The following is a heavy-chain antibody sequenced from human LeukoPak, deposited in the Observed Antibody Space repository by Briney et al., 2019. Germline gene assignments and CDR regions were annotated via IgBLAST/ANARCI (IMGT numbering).Heavy chain of an antibody. V-gene: IGHV3-53*01. CDR1: GFTFSTYY. Sequence: GGSLRLSCAASGFTFSTYYMTWVRQAPGKGLECVSVIYSGGSTYYTDSVKGRFTVSRDNSKNTLYLQMNSLRAEDTALYYCARGLGYCTSTTCLLPFDYWGQGTLVTVSS. J-gene: IGHJ4*02. CDR2: IYSGGST. D-gene: IGHD2-8*01. CDR3: ARGLGYCTSTTCLLPFDY.